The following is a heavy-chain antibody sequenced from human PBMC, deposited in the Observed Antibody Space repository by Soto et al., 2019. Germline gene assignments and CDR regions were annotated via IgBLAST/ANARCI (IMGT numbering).Heavy chain of an antibody. V-gene: IGHV1-69*01. Sequence: QVQLVQSGAEVKKPGSSVKVSCKASGGTFSSYAISWVRQAPGQGLEWMGGIIPIFGTANYAQKFRGRVTITADESTSTAYMELSSLRSEDTAVYYCARGQWELRQYYYYGMDVWGQGTTVTVSS. D-gene: IGHD1-26*01. CDR1: GGTFSSYA. CDR3: ARGQWELRQYYYYGMDV. J-gene: IGHJ6*02. CDR2: IIPIFGTA.